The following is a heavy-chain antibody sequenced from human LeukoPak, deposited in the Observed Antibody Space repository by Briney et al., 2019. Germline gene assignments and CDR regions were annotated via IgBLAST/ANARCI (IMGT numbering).Heavy chain of an antibody. CDR2: ISSTFEI. CDR3: VRDHDWGFDY. V-gene: IGHV3-69-1*01. D-gene: IGHD2-21*01. CDR1: GFTFNYFA. J-gene: IGHJ4*02. Sequence: PGGSLRLSCAASGFTFNYFAMNWVRQAPGKGLEWVSYISSTFEIHYADHVKGRLNISRDNDKNSLYLHMKSLRAEDTAVYYCVRDHDWGFDYWGQGTMVTVSS.